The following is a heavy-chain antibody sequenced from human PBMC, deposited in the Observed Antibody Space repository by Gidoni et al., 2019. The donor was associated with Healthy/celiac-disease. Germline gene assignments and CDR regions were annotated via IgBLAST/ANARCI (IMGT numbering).Heavy chain of an antibody. V-gene: IGHV2-70*01. J-gene: IGHJ6*02. CDR3: ARIGPQCGPYYYYGMDV. D-gene: IGHD2-21*01. CDR2: IDWDDDK. CDR1: GFSLSTRGMC. Sequence: QVTLRESGPALVKPTQTLTLTCTFSGFSLSTRGMCVSWIRQPPGKALEWLALIDWDDDKYYSTSLKTRLTISKDTSKNQVVLTMTNMDPVDTATYYCARIGPQCGPYYYYGMDVWGQGTTVTVSS.